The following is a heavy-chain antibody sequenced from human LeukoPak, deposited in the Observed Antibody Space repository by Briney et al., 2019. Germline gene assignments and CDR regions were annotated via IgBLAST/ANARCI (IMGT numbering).Heavy chain of an antibody. CDR3: AKETQERWLVLGY. J-gene: IGHJ4*02. CDR2: ISGSGGST. Sequence: GGSLRLPCAASGFTFSSYAMSWVRQAPGKGLEWVSAISGSGGSTHYADSVKGRFTISRDNSKNTLYLQMNSLRAEDTAVYYCAKETQERWLVLGYWGQGTLVTVSS. V-gene: IGHV3-23*01. D-gene: IGHD6-19*01. CDR1: GFTFSSYA.